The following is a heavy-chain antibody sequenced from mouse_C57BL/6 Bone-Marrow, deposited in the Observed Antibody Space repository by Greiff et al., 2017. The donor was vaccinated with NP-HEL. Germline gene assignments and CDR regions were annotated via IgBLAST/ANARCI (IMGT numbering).Heavy chain of an antibody. CDR1: GFNIKNTY. Sequence: EVKLQESVAELVRPGASVKLSCTASGFNIKNTYMHWVKQRPEQGLEWIGRIDPANGNTKYAPKFQGKATITADTSSNTAYLQLSSLTSEDTAIYYCARWLLRLQDYYAMDYWGQGTSVTVSS. J-gene: IGHJ4*01. V-gene: IGHV14-3*01. CDR2: IDPANGNT. D-gene: IGHD2-2*01. CDR3: ARWLLRLQDYYAMDY.